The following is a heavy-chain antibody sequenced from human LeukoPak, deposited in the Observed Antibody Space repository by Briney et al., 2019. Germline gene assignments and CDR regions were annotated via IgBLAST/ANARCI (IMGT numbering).Heavy chain of an antibody. CDR1: GYTFTSYG. J-gene: IGHJ4*02. Sequence: GASVKVSCKASGYTFTSYGISWVRQAPGQGLEWMGWISAYNGNTNYAQKLQGRVTMTTDTSTSTAYMELRSLRSDDTAVYYCARDERNYYDSSGYYYPLGYWGQGTLVTVSS. CDR3: ARDERNYYDSSGYYYPLGY. V-gene: IGHV1-18*01. D-gene: IGHD3-22*01. CDR2: ISAYNGNT.